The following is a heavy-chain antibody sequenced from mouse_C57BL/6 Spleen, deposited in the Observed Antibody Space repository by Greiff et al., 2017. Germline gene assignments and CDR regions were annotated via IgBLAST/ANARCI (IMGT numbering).Heavy chain of an antibody. CDR1: GYTFTRYW. D-gene: IGHD2-3*01. CDR2: IDPSDSET. CDR3: ARFVRDGYYFDY. J-gene: IGHJ2*01. V-gene: IGHV1-52*01. Sequence: QVQLQQPGAELVRPGSSVKLSCKASGYTFTRYWLHWVKQRPIQGLEWIVNIDPSDSETHYNQKFKDKATLTVDKSSSTAYMQLSSLTSVDSAVYYCARFVRDGYYFDYWGQGITLTVSS.